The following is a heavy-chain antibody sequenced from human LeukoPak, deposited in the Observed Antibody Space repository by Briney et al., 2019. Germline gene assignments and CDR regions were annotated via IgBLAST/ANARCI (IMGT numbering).Heavy chain of an antibody. Sequence: PSETLSLTCTVSGGSISSSSCYWGWIRQPPGKGLEWIGSIYYSGSTYYNPSLKSRVTISVDTSKNQFSLKLSSVTAADTAVYYCARGAGRRRYYFDYWGQGTLVTVSS. CDR2: IYYSGST. V-gene: IGHV4-39*01. J-gene: IGHJ4*02. D-gene: IGHD1-26*01. CDR3: ARGAGRRRYYFDY. CDR1: GGSISSSSCY.